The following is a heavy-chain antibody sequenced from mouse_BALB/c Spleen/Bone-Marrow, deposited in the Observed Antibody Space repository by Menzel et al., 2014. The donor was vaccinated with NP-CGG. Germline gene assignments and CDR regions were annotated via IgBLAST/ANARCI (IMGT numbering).Heavy chain of an antibody. Sequence: QVQLKEPGPGLVAPSQSLFITCTVSGFSLTSYGVHWVRPPPGKGLEWLGVIWAGGSTNYNSALMSRLSISKDNSKSQVFLKMNSLQTDDTAMYYCAREKFITTATDAMDYWGQGTSVTVSS. CDR1: GFSLTSYG. J-gene: IGHJ4*01. V-gene: IGHV2-9*02. CDR3: AREKFITTATDAMDY. D-gene: IGHD1-2*01. CDR2: IWAGGST.